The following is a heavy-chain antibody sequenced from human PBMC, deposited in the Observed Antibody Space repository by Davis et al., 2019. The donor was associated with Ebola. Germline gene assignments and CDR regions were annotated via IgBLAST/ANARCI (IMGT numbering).Heavy chain of an antibody. D-gene: IGHD4-17*01. Sequence: GSLRLSCAVYGGSFSAYYWTWIRQPPGKGLEWIGEIDHSGSTNYNPSLKSRVAISVDTSKNQFSLNLNSLTAADTAVYYCAKDGGSGDYLLYYFDYWGQGTLVTVSS. CDR1: GGSFSAYY. CDR3: AKDGGSGDYLLYYFDY. J-gene: IGHJ4*02. V-gene: IGHV4-34*01. CDR2: IDHSGST.